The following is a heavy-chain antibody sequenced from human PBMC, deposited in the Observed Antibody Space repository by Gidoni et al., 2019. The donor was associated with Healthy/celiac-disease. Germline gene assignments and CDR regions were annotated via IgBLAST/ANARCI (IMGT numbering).Heavy chain of an antibody. CDR1: GGTFSSYA. Sequence: QVQLVQSGAEVKKPGSSVQVSCTASGGTFSSYAISWVRQAPGQGLEWMGGIIPIFGTANYAKKFQGRVTITADESTSTAYMELSSLRAEDTAVYYCARRIAAHFDYWGQGTLVTVSS. D-gene: IGHD6-6*01. CDR3: ARRIAAHFDY. V-gene: IGHV1-69*01. J-gene: IGHJ4*02. CDR2: IIPIFGTA.